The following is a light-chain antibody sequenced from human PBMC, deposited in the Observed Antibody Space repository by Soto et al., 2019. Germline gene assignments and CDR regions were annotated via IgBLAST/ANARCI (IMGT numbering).Light chain of an antibody. Sequence: QSALTQPASVSGSPGQSITISCTGTSSDVGAYDFVSWYQQHPDKAPKLMIYEVSNRPSGVSHRFSGSKSVNTATLTISGLQAEDEADYYCSSYTTSSTRVFGTGTQVTVL. V-gene: IGLV2-14*03. CDR2: EVS. CDR3: SSYTTSSTRV. J-gene: IGLJ1*01. CDR1: SSDVGAYDF.